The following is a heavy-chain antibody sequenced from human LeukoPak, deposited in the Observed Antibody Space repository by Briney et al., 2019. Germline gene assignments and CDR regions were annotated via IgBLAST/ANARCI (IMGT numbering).Heavy chain of an antibody. CDR3: AKDRGGYKFFDY. D-gene: IGHD5-24*01. J-gene: IGHJ4*02. V-gene: IGHV3-30*02. CDR1: GFTFSSYG. Sequence: GGSLRLSCAASGFTFSSYGMHWVRQAPGKGLEWVAFIRFDGTITYSADSEKGRFTVSRDNSKNTVYLQMNGLRHEDTAFYYCAKDRGGYKFFDYWGQGTLVTVSS. CDR2: IRFDGTIT.